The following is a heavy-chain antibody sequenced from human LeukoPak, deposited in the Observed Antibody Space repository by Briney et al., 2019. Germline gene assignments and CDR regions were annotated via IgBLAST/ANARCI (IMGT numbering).Heavy chain of an antibody. D-gene: IGHD2-21*01. J-gene: IGHJ4*02. CDR3: ARDRSYSQWDC. V-gene: IGHV3-30-3*01. CDR2: ISYDGSNK. CDR1: GFTFSSYA. Sequence: PGGSLRLSCAASGFTFSSYAMHWVRQAPGKGLEWVAVISYDGSNKYYADSVKGRFTISRDNSKNTLYLQMNSLRAEDTAVYYCARDRSYSQWDCWGQGTLVTVSS.